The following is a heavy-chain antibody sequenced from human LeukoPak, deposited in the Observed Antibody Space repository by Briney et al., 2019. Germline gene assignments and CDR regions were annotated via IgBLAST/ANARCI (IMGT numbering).Heavy chain of an antibody. CDR2: IKQDGSKK. V-gene: IGHV3-7*04. CDR1: GFPFSSYW. CDR3: TRVGYIDEGIDY. D-gene: IGHD5-24*01. J-gene: IGHJ4*02. Sequence: GGSLRLSCVASGFPFSSYWMTWVRQAPGKGLEWVANIKQDGSKKSYVDSVKGRFTISRDNAKNSLYLQMNSLKAEDTAIYYCTRVGYIDEGIDYWGQGTLVTVSS.